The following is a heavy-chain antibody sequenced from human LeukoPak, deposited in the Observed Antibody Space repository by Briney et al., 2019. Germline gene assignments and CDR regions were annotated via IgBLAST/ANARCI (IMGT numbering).Heavy chain of an antibody. CDR1: GYTFTGYY. CDR3: ARVTQTNYDSSGPDAFDI. J-gene: IGHJ3*02. CDR2: INPNSGGT. V-gene: IGHV1-2*02. D-gene: IGHD3-22*01. Sequence: GASVKVSCKASGYTFTGYYMHWVRQAPGQGLEWMGWINPNSGGTSYAQKFQGRVTMTRDTSISTAYMELSRLRSDDTAVYYCARVTQTNYDSSGPDAFDIWGQGTMVTVSS.